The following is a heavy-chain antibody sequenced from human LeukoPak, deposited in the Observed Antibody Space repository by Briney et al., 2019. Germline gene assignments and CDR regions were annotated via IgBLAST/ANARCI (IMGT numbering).Heavy chain of an antibody. CDR1: GFTFTNYN. CDR2: IWFDGSNK. CDR3: ARGAYGGAYYFDY. D-gene: IGHD4-17*01. Sequence: PGGSLRLSCAASGFTFTNYNMHWVRQATGKGLECVAIIWFDGSNKYYADSVKGRFTLSRDNSKNTLYLQMNSLRVDDTAVYYCARGAYGGAYYFDYWGQGTLVTVSS. V-gene: IGHV3-33*01. J-gene: IGHJ4*02.